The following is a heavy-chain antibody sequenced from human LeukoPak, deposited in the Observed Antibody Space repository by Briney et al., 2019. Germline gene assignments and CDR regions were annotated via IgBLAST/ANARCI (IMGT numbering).Heavy chain of an antibody. CDR3: ARVLQNYYHMDV. J-gene: IGHJ6*03. D-gene: IGHD3-3*01. CDR2: IYDSGGA. CDR1: GDSINSHY. V-gene: IGHV4-59*11. Sequence: PSETLSLTCTVSGDSINSHYGSWIRQPPGEGLEWIGIIYDSGGATYKSSLKSRVTMPVDTSKNQFSLKLHSVTAADTAVYYCARVLQNYYHMDVWGKGTTVTVSS.